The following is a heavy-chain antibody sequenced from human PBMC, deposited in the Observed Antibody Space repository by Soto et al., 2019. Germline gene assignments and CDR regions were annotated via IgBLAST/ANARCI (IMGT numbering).Heavy chain of an antibody. CDR1: GFTFSSYG. D-gene: IGHD2-15*01. J-gene: IGHJ4*02. V-gene: IGHV3-33*01. CDR2: IWYDGSNK. Sequence: QVQLVESGGGVVQPGRSLRLSCAASGFTFSSYGMHWVRQAPGKGLEWVAVIWYDGSNKYYADSVKGRFTISRDNSKNTMYLHMNSLRAEDTAVYYCASSPKSSGGSWHEDYFDYWGQGTLVTVSS. CDR3: ASSPKSSGGSWHEDYFDY.